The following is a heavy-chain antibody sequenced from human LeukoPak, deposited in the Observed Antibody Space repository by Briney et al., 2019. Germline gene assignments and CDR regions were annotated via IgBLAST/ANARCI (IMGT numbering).Heavy chain of an antibody. CDR3: ARDQSGSYIFDY. J-gene: IGHJ4*02. Sequence: KPSETLSLTCAVYGGSFSGYYWSWIRQPPGKGLEWIGEINHSGSTNYNPSLKSRVTISVDTSKNQFSLKLSSVTAADTAVYYCARDQSGSYIFDYWGQGTLVTVSS. CDR2: INHSGST. CDR1: GGSFSGYY. D-gene: IGHD1-26*01. V-gene: IGHV4-34*01.